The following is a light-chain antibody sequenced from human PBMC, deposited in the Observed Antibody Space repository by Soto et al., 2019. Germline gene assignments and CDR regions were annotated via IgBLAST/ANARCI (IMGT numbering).Light chain of an antibody. Sequence: SYELTQPHSVSVATAQMARITCGGNNIGSKAAHWYQQKPGQDPVLVIYSDSKRPSGIPARFSGSNPGNTANLTISRIEAGDEADYYCQVWDSSSDHAVFGGGTQLTVL. CDR2: SDS. CDR3: QVWDSSSDHAV. CDR1: NIGSKA. V-gene: IGLV3-12*02. J-gene: IGLJ7*01.